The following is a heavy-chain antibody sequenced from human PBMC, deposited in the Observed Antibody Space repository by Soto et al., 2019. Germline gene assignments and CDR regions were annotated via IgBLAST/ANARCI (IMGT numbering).Heavy chain of an antibody. V-gene: IGHV4-59*12. J-gene: IGHJ6*02. CDR1: GGSISSYY. CDR3: ARLGFNYDFLSGYYNVHHYYGIDV. CDR2: IYYSGST. D-gene: IGHD3-3*01. Sequence: SETLCLTCTVVGGSISSYYWSWIRQPPGKGLEWIGYIYYSGSTNYNPSLKSRVTISVDTSKNQFSLKLNSVTAADTATYYCARLGFNYDFLSGYYNVHHYYGIDVWGQGTTVTVSS.